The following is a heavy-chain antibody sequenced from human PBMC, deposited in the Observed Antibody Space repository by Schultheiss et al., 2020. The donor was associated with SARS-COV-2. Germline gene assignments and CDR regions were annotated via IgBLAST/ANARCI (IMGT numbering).Heavy chain of an antibody. CDR2: IYYSGST. J-gene: IGHJ4*02. CDR1: GGSFSGYY. CDR3: ASSHSGSYYLLDY. V-gene: IGHV4-34*01. Sequence: SETLSLTCAVYGGSFSGYYWSWIRQPPGKGLEWIGSIYYSGSTYYNPSLKSRVTISVDTSKNQFSLKLSSVTAADTAVYYCASSHSGSYYLLDYWGQGTLVTVSS. D-gene: IGHD1-26*01.